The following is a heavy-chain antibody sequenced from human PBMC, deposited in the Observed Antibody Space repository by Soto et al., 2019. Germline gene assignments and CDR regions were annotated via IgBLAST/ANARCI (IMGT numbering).Heavy chain of an antibody. Sequence: SXKVSYKASGYTXNNYVIGLVRQAPGQGLEWIGWISAYNCNTNYAQKLQVIVTSTTETSTSTTYMELRSLRSDDTALYYCASGGSYFDYWGQGTMGTVSS. J-gene: IGHJ4*02. D-gene: IGHD3-16*01. CDR1: GYTXNNYV. CDR2: ISAYNCNT. V-gene: IGHV1-18*01. CDR3: ASGGSYFDY.